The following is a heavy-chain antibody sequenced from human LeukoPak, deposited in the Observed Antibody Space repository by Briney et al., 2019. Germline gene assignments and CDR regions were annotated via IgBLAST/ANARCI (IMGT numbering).Heavy chain of an antibody. CDR3: ARDTYYYGSGSYGY. D-gene: IGHD3-10*01. CDR2: IIPIFGTA. CDR1: GGTFSSYA. J-gene: IGHJ4*02. Sequence: SVKVSCKASGGTFSSYAISWVRQAPGQGLEWMGGIIPIFGTANYAQKFQGRVTITADESTSTAYMELSSLRSEDTAVYYCARDTYYYGSGSYGYWGQGTLVTVSS. V-gene: IGHV1-69*01.